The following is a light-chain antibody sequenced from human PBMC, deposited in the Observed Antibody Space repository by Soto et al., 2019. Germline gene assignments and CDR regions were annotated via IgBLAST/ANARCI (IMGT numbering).Light chain of an antibody. CDR1: SSSIGTNF. CDR2: SNN. CDR3: AAWDDNLSTYV. J-gene: IGLJ1*01. V-gene: IGLV1-47*02. Sequence: QSVLTQPPSASGTPGQRVSISCSGYSSSIGTNFVYWYQQLPGTAPKVLIHSNNQRPSGVPDRFSGSKSVTSASLAISGLRSEDEADYYCAAWDDNLSTYVFGSGTKVTVL.